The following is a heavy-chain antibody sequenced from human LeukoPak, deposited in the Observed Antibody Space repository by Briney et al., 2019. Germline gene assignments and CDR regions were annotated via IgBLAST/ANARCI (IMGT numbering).Heavy chain of an antibody. CDR1: GFTFSSNG. V-gene: IGHV3-23*01. D-gene: IGHD4-17*01. CDR3: AKYGDHVFSLLDY. Sequence: GGSLRLSCAASGFTFSSNGMSWVRQAPEKGLEWVSTISGSGGGTYYADSVKGRFTISRDDSKNTLYLQMNSLRGEDTAVYYCAKYGDHVFSLLDYWGQAALVTVSS. CDR2: ISGSGGGT. J-gene: IGHJ4*02.